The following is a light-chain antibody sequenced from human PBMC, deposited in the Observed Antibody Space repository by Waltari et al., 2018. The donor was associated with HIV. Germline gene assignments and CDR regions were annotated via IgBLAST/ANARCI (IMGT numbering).Light chain of an antibody. CDR1: SSNIGRNY. CDR3: ASWDDSLSVV. V-gene: IGLV1-47*01. CDR2: RNN. Sequence: QSALTQPPSASGTPGQRVTISCSGSSSNIGRNYVYWYLQLPGTAPKLLIYRNNQRPSGVPDRFSVSKSGTSASLAISGLRSEDEADYYCASWDDSLSVVFGGGTKLTVL. J-gene: IGLJ2*01.